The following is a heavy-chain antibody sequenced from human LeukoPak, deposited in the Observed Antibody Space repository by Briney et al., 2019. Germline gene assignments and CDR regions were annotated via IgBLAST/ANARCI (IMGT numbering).Heavy chain of an antibody. CDR2: IYYSGST. CDR1: GGSISSGGYY. J-gene: IGHJ3*02. D-gene: IGHD3-9*01. CDR3: AREKTGYLPEAFDI. V-gene: IGHV4-31*03. Sequence: KPSQTLSLTCTVSGGSISSGGYYWSWIRQHPGKGLEWIGYIYYSGSTYYNPSLKSRVTISVDKSKNQFSLKLASVTAADTAVYYCAREKTGYLPEAFDIWGQGTMVTVSS.